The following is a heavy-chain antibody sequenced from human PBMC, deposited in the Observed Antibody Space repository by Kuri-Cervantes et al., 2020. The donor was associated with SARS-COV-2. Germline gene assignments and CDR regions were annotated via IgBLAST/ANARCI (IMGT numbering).Heavy chain of an antibody. CDR2: MNPNSGNT. J-gene: IGHJ4*02. V-gene: IGHV1-8*01. CDR3: ARGDCSGGSCYFPVGY. Sequence: ASVKVSCKASGYTFTSYDIKWVRQATGQGLEWMGWMNPNSGNTGYAQKFQGRVTITADESTSTAYMELSSLRSEDTAVYYCARGDCSGGSCYFPVGYWGQGTLVTVSS. CDR1: GYTFTSYD. D-gene: IGHD2-15*01.